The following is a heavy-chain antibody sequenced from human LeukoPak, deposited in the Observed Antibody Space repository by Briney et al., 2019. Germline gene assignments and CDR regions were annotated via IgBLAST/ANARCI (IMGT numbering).Heavy chain of an antibody. J-gene: IGHJ3*02. CDR2: INPNSGGT. D-gene: IGHD2-21*02. CDR1: GYTFTGYY. V-gene: IGHV1-2*02. CDR3: ARTRFCGGDCYSGYAFDI. Sequence: ASVKVPCKASGYTFTGYYMHWVRQAPGQGLEWMGWINPNSGGTNYAQKFQGRVTMTRDTSISTAYMELSRLRSDDTAVYYCARTRFCGGDCYSGYAFDIWGQGTMVTVSS.